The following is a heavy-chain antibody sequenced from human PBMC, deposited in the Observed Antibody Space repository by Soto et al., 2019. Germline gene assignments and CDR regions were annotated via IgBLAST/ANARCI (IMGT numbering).Heavy chain of an antibody. Sequence: LRRPLSLTCAVSSGSISSSNWWSWVRQPPGKGLEWIGEIYHSGSTNYNPSLKSRVTISVDKSKNQFSLKLSSVTAADTAVYYCASYDSTGGTYYFDYWGQGTLVTVSS. D-gene: IGHD3-22*01. CDR2: IYHSGST. CDR3: ASYDSTGGTYYFDY. CDR1: SGSISSSNW. V-gene: IGHV4-4*02. J-gene: IGHJ4*02.